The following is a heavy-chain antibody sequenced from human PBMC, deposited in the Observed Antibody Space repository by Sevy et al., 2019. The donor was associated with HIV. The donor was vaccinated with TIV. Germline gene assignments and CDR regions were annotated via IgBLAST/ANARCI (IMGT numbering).Heavy chain of an antibody. Sequence: GGSLRLYCAASGFTFSSYGMHWVRQAPGKGLEWVTVISYDGSKKYYADSVKGRFTISRDNSKNTIYLQMNSLRPEDTAVYYCAKDGRRGNLNPGLHWGQGTLVTVSS. CDR3: AKDGRRGNLNPGLH. CDR1: GFTFSSYG. D-gene: IGHD1-26*01. CDR2: ISYDGSKK. J-gene: IGHJ4*02. V-gene: IGHV3-30*18.